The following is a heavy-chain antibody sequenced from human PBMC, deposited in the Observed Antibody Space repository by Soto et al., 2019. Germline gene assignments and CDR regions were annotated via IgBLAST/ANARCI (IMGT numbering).Heavy chain of an antibody. Sequence: QVQLVQSGAEVKKPGASVKVSCKSSGYSFTTYGIHWLRQAPGQSFEWLGWINGGSGKVEDSQKFQDRVTISRDTSASTDYMEVSRLTFDDTAVYRCARASIPSQPKGLDVWGQGTAVIVSS. CDR1: GYSFTTYG. CDR3: ARASIPSQPKGLDV. CDR2: INGGSGKV. D-gene: IGHD2-2*02. V-gene: IGHV1-3*01. J-gene: IGHJ6*02.